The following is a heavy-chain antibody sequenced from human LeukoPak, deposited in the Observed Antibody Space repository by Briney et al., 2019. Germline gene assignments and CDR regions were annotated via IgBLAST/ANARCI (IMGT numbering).Heavy chain of an antibody. CDR1: GFTFSSYA. J-gene: IGHJ4*02. V-gene: IGHV3-23*01. Sequence: GGSLRLSCAASGFTFSSYAMHWVRQAPGKGLEWVSAISGSGGSTYYADSVKGRFTISRDNSKNTLYLQMNSLRAEDTAVYYCAKGTYDYVWGSYRPFDYWGQGTLVTVSS. D-gene: IGHD3-16*02. CDR2: ISGSGGST. CDR3: AKGTYDYVWGSYRPFDY.